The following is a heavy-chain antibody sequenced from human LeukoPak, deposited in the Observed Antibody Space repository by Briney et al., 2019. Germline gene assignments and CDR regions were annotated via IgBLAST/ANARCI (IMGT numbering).Heavy chain of an antibody. V-gene: IGHV4-39*01. D-gene: IGHD3-16*01. J-gene: IGHJ4*02. CDR2: ISYSGTT. Sequence: PSETLSLTCTASGGSISSGTYYWGWIRQPPGKGLEWIGSISYSGTTSYNPSLKSRVTISVDTSKNQLSLKLSSVTAADTAAYYCARRGDYWGQGTLVTVSS. CDR1: GGSISSGTYY. CDR3: ARRGDY.